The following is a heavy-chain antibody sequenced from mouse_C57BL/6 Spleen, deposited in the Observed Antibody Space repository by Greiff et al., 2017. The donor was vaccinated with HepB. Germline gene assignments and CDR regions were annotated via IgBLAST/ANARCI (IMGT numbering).Heavy chain of an antibody. CDR1: GYTFTSYW. V-gene: IGHV1-53*01. CDR3: ARSNYYGSTRAWFAD. Sequence: VQLQQPGTELVKPGASVKLSCKASGYTFTSYWMHWVKQRPGQGLEWIGNINPSNGGTNYNEKFKSKATLTVDKSSSTAYMQLSSLTSEDSAVYYCARSNYYGSTRAWFADWGQGTLVTVSA. D-gene: IGHD1-1*01. CDR2: INPSNGGT. J-gene: IGHJ3*01.